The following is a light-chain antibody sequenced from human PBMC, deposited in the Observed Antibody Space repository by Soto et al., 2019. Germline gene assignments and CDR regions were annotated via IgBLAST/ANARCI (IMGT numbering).Light chain of an antibody. V-gene: IGLV2-14*03. CDR1: RTDIDGYDY. Sequence: QSALTQPASASGSPGQSIAISCTGGRTDIDGYDYVSGYQKHPGQAPQLTIYDDYNLPSGVSHRFSGAKSGDTASLTMSGLQADVEAVYYCTSYTCSTPFYVLGTGTKVTVL. CDR2: DDY. J-gene: IGLJ1*01. CDR3: TSYTCSTPFYV.